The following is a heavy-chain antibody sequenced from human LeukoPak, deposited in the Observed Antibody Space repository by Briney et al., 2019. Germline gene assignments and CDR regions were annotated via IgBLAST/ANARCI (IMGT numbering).Heavy chain of an antibody. J-gene: IGHJ3*02. V-gene: IGHV1-69*05. CDR3: ARGNRLYTSSWSSLAFDI. Sequence: SVKVSCKASGGTFSSYAISWVRQAPGQGLEWMGGIIPIFGTANYAQKFQGRVTITTDESTSTAYMELSSLRSEDTAVYYCARGNRLYTSSWSSLAFDIWGQGTMVAVSS. D-gene: IGHD6-13*01. CDR2: IIPIFGTA. CDR1: GGTFSSYA.